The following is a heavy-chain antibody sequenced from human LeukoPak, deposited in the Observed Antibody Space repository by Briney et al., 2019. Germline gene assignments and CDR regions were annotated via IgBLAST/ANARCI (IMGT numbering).Heavy chain of an antibody. V-gene: IGHV3-53*01. CDR3: ASSRLTMNVPLY. J-gene: IGHJ4*02. D-gene: IGHD3-22*01. CDR2: ILTDGRT. CDR1: GFTVSDNS. Sequence: PGGSLRLSCAASGFTVSDNSMTWVRQAPGKGLEWVSVILTDGRTFYADSVKGRFSISRDNSKNTLYLQMNSLRAEDTAVFYCASSRLTMNVPLYWGQAT.